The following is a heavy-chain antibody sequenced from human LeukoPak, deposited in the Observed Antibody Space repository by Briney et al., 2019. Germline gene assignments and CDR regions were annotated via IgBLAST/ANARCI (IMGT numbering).Heavy chain of an antibody. Sequence: PSETLSLTCTVSGGSISSYYWSWIRQPPGKGLEWIGYIYYSGSTNYNPSLKSRVTISVDMSKNQFSLKLSSVTAADTAVYYCARDSNFYFDYWGQGTLVTVSS. V-gene: IGHV4-59*01. CDR1: GGSISSYY. J-gene: IGHJ4*02. CDR3: ARDSNFYFDY. D-gene: IGHD1-1*01. CDR2: IYYSGST.